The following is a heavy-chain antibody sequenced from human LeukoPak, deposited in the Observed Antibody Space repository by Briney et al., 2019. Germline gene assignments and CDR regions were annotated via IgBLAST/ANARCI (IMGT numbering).Heavy chain of an antibody. CDR1: GFTFSSYA. J-gene: IGHJ4*02. D-gene: IGHD2-15*01. CDR3: ARDPGDSSGPIR. Sequence: GGSLRLSCAASGFTFSSYAMHWVRQAPGKGLEWVAVISYDGSNKYYADSVKGRFTISRDNSKNTLYLQMNSLRAEDTAVYYCARDPGDSSGPIRWGQGTLVTVSS. V-gene: IGHV3-30-3*01. CDR2: ISYDGSNK.